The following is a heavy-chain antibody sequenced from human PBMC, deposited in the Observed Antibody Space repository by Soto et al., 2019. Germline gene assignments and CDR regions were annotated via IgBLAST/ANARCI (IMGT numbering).Heavy chain of an antibody. CDR3: AKDIEWELLYFDF. D-gene: IGHD1-26*01. CDR2: ISGSGDST. Sequence: PGGSLRLSCAASGFTFSNYAMSWVRQTPGKGLEWVSGISGSGDSTYYADSVKGRFTISRDNSKNAVFLRMNSLRAEDTALYYCAKDIEWELLYFDFWGQGTLVTXSS. CDR1: GFTFSNYA. V-gene: IGHV3-23*01. J-gene: IGHJ4*02.